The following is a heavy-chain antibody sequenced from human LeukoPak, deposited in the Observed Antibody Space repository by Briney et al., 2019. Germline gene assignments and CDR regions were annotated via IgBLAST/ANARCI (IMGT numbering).Heavy chain of an antibody. V-gene: IGHV3-30*02. J-gene: IGHJ4*02. CDR3: ANRPKDGVDY. CDR2: IRYDGSNK. Sequence: GGSLSLSCAPSGFTFSSYGMHWVRQAPGKGLEWVAFIRYDGSNKYYADSVKGRFTISRDNSKNTLYLQMNSLRAEDTAVYYCANRPKDGVDYWGQGTLVTVSS. CDR1: GFTFSSYG. D-gene: IGHD6-6*01.